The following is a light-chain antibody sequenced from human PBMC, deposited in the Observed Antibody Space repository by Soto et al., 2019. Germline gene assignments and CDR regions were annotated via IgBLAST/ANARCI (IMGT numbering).Light chain of an antibody. J-gene: IGKJ5*01. CDR3: QQYNNWPS. V-gene: IGKV3-15*01. CDR2: DIS. CDR1: QTVRNN. Sequence: DIVLTQSPGTLSLSPGERATLSCRASQTVRNNYLAWYQQRPGQAPRLLIYDISNRATGVPARFSGSGSETEFTLTIRSLQSEDFAVYFCQQYNNWPSFGQGTRLEIK.